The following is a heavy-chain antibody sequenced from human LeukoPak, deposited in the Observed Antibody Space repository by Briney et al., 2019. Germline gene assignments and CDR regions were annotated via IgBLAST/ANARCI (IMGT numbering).Heavy chain of an antibody. Sequence: GGSLRLSCAASGFTFSNYGMNWVRQAPGKGLEWVSSISIGSNYIYYGDSVKGRFTISRDNAKKSLYLQMNSLRAEDTAVYYCARRWLQSYAFDIWGQGTMVTVSS. CDR3: ARRWLQSYAFDI. J-gene: IGHJ3*02. D-gene: IGHD5-24*01. CDR1: GFTFSNYG. CDR2: ISIGSNYI. V-gene: IGHV3-21*01.